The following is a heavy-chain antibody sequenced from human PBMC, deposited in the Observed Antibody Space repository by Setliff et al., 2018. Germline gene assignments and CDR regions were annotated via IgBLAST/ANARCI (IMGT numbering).Heavy chain of an antibody. V-gene: IGHV3-9*01. CDR3: ARGHCTTISCFLDH. J-gene: IGHJ4*02. Sequence: HPGGSLRLSCAASGFIFDDYAMHWVRQAPGKGLEWVSGIRAGSDNIAYADSVKGRFTISRDNAKNSLYLQLDSLRPDDTAFYYCARGHCTTISCFLDHWGQGIMVTVSS. CDR1: GFIFDDYA. D-gene: IGHD2-8*01. CDR2: IRAGSDNI.